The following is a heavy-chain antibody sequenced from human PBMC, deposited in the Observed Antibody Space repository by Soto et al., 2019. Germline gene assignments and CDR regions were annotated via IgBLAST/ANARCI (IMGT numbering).Heavy chain of an antibody. J-gene: IGHJ4*02. Sequence: EVHLVESGGRMVRPGESLRLSCAASGFNFEEYGMTWVRQAPGKGLEWVAGSNWDGDDTGYADSVQGRFTISRDNAKKFLYLQMNSLRVEYTALYYCERGDIAVAVSSDYWGQGTLVTVSS. CDR3: ERGDIAVAVSSDY. D-gene: IGHD6-19*01. V-gene: IGHV3-20*04. CDR1: GFNFEEYG. CDR2: SNWDGDDT.